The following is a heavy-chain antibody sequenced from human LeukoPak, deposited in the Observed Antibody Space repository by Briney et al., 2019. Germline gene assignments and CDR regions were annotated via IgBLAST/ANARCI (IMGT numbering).Heavy chain of an antibody. CDR3: ARGIRFLEWLSPGPSSMDV. V-gene: IGHV3-30-3*01. CDR2: ISYDGSNK. D-gene: IGHD3-3*01. J-gene: IGHJ6*02. Sequence: PPGRSLRLSCAASGSTFSSYAMHWVRQAPGKGLEWVAVISYDGSNKYYADSVKGRFTISRDNSKNTLYLQMNSLRAEDTAVYYCARGIRFLEWLSPGPSSMDVWGQGTTVTVSS. CDR1: GSTFSSYA.